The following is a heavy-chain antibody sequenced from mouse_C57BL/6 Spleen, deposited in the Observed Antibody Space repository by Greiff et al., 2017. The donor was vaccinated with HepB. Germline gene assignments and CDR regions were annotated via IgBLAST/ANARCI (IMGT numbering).Heavy chain of an antibody. D-gene: IGHD1-1*01. V-gene: IGHV2-2*01. CDR3: ARTWGTTVVAPFAY. J-gene: IGHJ3*01. CDR2: IWSGGST. Sequence: VQLQQSGPGLVQPSQSLSITCTVSGFSLTSYGVHWVRQSPGKGLEWLGVIWSGGSTDYNAAFISRLSISKDNSKSQVFFKMNSLQADDTAIYYCARTWGTTVVAPFAYWGQGTLVTVSA. CDR1: GFSLTSYG.